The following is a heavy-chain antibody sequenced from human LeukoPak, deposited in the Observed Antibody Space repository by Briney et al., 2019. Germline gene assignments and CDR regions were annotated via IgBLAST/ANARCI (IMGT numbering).Heavy chain of an antibody. CDR3: TRDSGTIPPGDY. CDR1: GFTFSNYW. V-gene: IGHV3-7*01. J-gene: IGHJ4*02. D-gene: IGHD2-21*01. CDR2: IKQDGSEK. Sequence: GGSLRLSCATSGFTFSNYWMIWVRQAPGKGPEWVANIKQDGSEKYYVDSVRGRFTISRDNAKNSLYLQMNSLRAEDTAMYYCTRDSGTIPPGDYWGQGTLVTVSS.